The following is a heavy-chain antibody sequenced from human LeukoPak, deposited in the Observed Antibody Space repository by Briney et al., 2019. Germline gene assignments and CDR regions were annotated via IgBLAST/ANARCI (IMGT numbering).Heavy chain of an antibody. CDR3: TKAGSLGSYSPN. V-gene: IGHV3-48*03. CDR2: ISNSGSNT. Sequence: GGSLRLSCAASGFPFSSYEMDWVRQATGKGLEWIAYISNSGSNTYYADSVRGRFTISRDNAKDSVYLQMNSLRVEDTAVYYCTKAGSLGSYSPNWGQGTLVSVSS. D-gene: IGHD1-26*01. J-gene: IGHJ4*02. CDR1: GFPFSSYE.